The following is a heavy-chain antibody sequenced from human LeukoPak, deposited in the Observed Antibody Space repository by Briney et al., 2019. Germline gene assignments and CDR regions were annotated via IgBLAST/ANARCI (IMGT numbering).Heavy chain of an antibody. CDR2: NIPIFGTA. CDR1: GGTFSSYA. J-gene: IGHJ6*03. Sequence: SVKVSCKASGGTFSSYAISWVRQAPGQGLEWMGGNIPIFGTANYAQKFQGRVTITTDESTSTAYMELSSLRSEDTAVYYCASSSIAASYYYYYYMDVWGKGTTVTVSS. V-gene: IGHV1-69*05. D-gene: IGHD6-6*01. CDR3: ASSSIAASYYYYYYMDV.